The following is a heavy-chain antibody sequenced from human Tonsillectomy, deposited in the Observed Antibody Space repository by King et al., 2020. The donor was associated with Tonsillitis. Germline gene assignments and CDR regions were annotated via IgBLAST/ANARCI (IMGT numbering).Heavy chain of an antibody. D-gene: IGHD6-19*01. J-gene: IGHJ6*03. CDR2: VYYIGST. CDR3: ARIQWLANYYYYYMDV. V-gene: IGHV4-39*01. CDR1: IGSISSASYY. Sequence: LQLQESGPGLVKPSETLSLTCTVSIGSISSASYYWGWICLPPGMGLDVIGRVYYIGSTYYNPSLQSRVTISVDTSKNQFSLKLSSVTAADTAVYYCARIQWLANYYYYYMDVWGKGTTVTVSS.